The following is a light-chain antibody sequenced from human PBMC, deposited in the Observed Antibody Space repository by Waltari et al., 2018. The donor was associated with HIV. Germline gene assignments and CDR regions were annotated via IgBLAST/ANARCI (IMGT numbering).Light chain of an antibody. J-gene: IGLJ2*01. CDR1: GSTLRTYS. CDR3: AVWDDSLGGAV. Sequence: QSVVTQPPSASGTPGQSVTISCFGRGSTLRTYSLYWYQHFPGTAPKLLIYMNDQRPSGVPGRFSGSQSGTSASLAISGLQYDDEADYYCAVWDDSLGGAVFGGGTKLTVL. V-gene: IGLV1-47*01. CDR2: MND.